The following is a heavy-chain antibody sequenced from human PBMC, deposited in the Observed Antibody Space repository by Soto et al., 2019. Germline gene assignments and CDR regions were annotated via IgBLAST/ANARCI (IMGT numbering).Heavy chain of an antibody. CDR1: GFTFSSYA. D-gene: IGHD1-26*01. J-gene: IGHJ4*02. CDR3: AARGKYYFDH. CDR2: IGSGGGT. Sequence: GGSLRLSCAASGFTFSSYAMSWVRQAPGEGLEWVSTIGSGGGTFYADSVKGRFTISRDNSRNTLYLHLNSLRAEDTAVYYCAARGKYYFDHWGQGTLVTVSS. V-gene: IGHV3-23*01.